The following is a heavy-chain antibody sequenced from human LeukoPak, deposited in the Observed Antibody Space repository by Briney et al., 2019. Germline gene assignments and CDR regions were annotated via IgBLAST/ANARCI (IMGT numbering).Heavy chain of an antibody. Sequence: ASVKVSCKASGYTFINYYMHWVRQAPGQGLEWMGIINPSGGSTSYAQKFQGRVTMTRDTSTSTVYMELSSLRSEDTAVYYCALYYYGSGREGGSYYWGQGTLVTVSS. V-gene: IGHV1-46*01. CDR1: GYTFINYY. J-gene: IGHJ4*02. CDR3: ALYYYGSGREGGSYY. CDR2: INPSGGST. D-gene: IGHD3-10*01.